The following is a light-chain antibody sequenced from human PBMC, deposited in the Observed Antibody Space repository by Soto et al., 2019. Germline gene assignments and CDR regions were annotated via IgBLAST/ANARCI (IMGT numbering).Light chain of an antibody. V-gene: IGKV3-20*01. Sequence: VLRPLPASRALSPGQSATLSCRTSQSGSSYLAWYPQEPGQAPRLLIYAASSRATGIPDRFSGSGSGTDFTLTISRLEPEDFAVYYCHQYGRSPQTCGQATKLDI. J-gene: IGKJ1*01. CDR1: QSGSSY. CDR2: AAS. CDR3: HQYGRSPQT.